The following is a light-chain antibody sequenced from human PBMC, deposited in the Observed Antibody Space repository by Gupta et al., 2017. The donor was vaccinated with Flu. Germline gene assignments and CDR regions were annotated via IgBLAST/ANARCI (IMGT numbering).Light chain of an antibody. CDR2: DVT. J-gene: IGLJ3*02. CDR3: CSYEGSRTHGV. V-gene: IGLV2-23*02. CDR1: SSDVGSYDL. Sequence: SALTHPASVSGSPGHSITISCIGSSSDVGSYDLVSWYQQHPGKAPKLIMYDVTKWPSGVSNRFSGSKSGNTASLTINGLQPDDEADYYCCSYEGSRTHGVFGGGTKLTVL.